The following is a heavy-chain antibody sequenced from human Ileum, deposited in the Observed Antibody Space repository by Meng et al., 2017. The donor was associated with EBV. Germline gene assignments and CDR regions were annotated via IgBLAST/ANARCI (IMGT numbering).Heavy chain of an antibody. CDR3: LRGSGGSV. D-gene: IGHD3-10*01. Sequence: QLHSLAPGPPLVTTSGPRLPTCAASGASNTNHNWWAWVRQPPGKGLEWIGEIPHRGSSAYNPSLKSRVSMSIDKSKNQFSLKLTSVTAADTAVYHCLRGSGGSVWGQGTLVTVSS. CDR1: GASNTNHNW. V-gene: IGHV4-4*02. CDR2: IPHRGSS. J-gene: IGHJ1*01.